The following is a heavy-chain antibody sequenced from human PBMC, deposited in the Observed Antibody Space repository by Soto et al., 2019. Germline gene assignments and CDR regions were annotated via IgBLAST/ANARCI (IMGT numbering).Heavy chain of an antibody. V-gene: IGHV3-21*06. Sequence: GGSLILSCAASGFTFTRYSMNWVRQSAGEGLEWVSSISSTTNYIYYGDTMKGRFTISRDNAKNSRYLEMNSLRAEDTAVYYCARESEDLTSNFDYWGQGTLVTVSS. CDR2: ISSTTNYI. CDR1: GFTFTRYS. J-gene: IGHJ4*02. CDR3: ARESEDLTSNFDY.